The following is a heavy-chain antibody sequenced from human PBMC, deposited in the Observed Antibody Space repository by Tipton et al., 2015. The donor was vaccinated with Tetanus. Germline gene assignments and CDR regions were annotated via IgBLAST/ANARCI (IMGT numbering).Heavy chain of an antibody. J-gene: IGHJ5*02. Sequence: LRLSCTVSGGSISSYCWSWIRQPPGKGLEWIGYIYYSGSTNYNPSLKSRVTISVDTSKNQFSLKLSSVTAADTAVYYCACNPNIAAAGTGEDSGWFDPWGQGTLVTVSS. CDR3: ACNPNIAAAGTGEDSGWFDP. D-gene: IGHD6-13*01. CDR2: IYYSGST. V-gene: IGHV4-59*01. CDR1: GGSISSYC.